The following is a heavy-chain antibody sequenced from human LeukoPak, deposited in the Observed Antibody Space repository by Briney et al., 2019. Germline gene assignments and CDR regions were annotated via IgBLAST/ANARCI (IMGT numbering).Heavy chain of an antibody. CDR3: AREGQGYYDSSGYYGNDAFDI. D-gene: IGHD3-22*01. V-gene: IGHV4-30-4*01. CDR2: IYYSGST. J-gene: IGHJ3*02. CDR1: GGSISSGDYY. Sequence: SETLSLTCAVYGGSISSGDYYWSWIRQPPGKGLEWIGYIYYSGSTYYNPSLKSRVTISVDTSKNQFSLKLSSVTAADTAVYYCAREGQGYYDSSGYYGNDAFDIWGQGTMVTVSS.